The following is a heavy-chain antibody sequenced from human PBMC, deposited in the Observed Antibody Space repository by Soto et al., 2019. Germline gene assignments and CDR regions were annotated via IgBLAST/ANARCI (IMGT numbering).Heavy chain of an antibody. CDR1: GLTVSSNY. V-gene: IGHV3-53*02. CDR2: LYSGGST. Sequence: EVQLVETGGGLIQPGGSLRLSCAASGLTVSSNYMNWVRQAPGKGLEWVSVLYSGGSTHYAGSVKGRFIISRDNSKNTLYLQMNSLRVADPAVYYCARDRPGAEGDGFAIWGHGTMVTVSS. CDR3: ARDRPGAEGDGFAI. D-gene: IGHD3-10*01. J-gene: IGHJ3*02.